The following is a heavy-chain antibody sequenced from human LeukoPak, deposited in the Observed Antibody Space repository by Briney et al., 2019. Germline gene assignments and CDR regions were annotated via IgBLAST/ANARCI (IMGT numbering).Heavy chain of an antibody. V-gene: IGHV3-7*01. CDR2: INQDENEK. J-gene: IGHJ4*02. CDR3: ARGLYGTGRRSLMAH. Sequence: PGGSLRLSCAASGFPFNNYWMTWVRQAPGKGLEWVANINQDENEKYYLDSVKGRFTISRDNAETSLFLQMTSLRVEDTAIYYCARGLYGTGRRSLMAHWGPGTLVAVSS. CDR1: GFPFNNYW. D-gene: IGHD3-10*01.